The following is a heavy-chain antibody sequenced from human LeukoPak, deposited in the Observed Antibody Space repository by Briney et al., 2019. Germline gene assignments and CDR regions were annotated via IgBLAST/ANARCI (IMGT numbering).Heavy chain of an antibody. V-gene: IGHV5-51*01. CDR2: VFPGDSDT. J-gene: IGHJ3*02. CDR3: ARHRGAKDGSDI. CDR1: EYTFTSSW. D-gene: IGHD1-26*01. Sequence: GESLKISCQGSEYTFTSSWIGWVRHMPGKGLEWMGSVFPGDSDTRYLPSFEGQVTISADKAINTAYLQWSSLKASDTAMYYCARHRGAKDGSDIWGQGTMVTVAS.